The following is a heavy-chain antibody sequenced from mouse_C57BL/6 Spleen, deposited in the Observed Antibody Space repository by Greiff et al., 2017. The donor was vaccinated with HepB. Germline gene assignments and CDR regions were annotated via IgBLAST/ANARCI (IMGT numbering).Heavy chain of an antibody. CDR1: GFTFSDYY. J-gene: IGHJ4*01. CDR3: ARGDAAEGAMDY. Sequence: DVQLVESEGGLVQPGSSMKLSCTASGFTFSDYYMAWVRQVPEKGLEWVANINYDGSSTYYLDSLKSRFIISRDNAKNILYLQMSSLKSEDTATYYCARGDAAEGAMDYWGQRTSVTVSS. D-gene: IGHD3-3*01. CDR2: INYDGSST. V-gene: IGHV5-16*01.